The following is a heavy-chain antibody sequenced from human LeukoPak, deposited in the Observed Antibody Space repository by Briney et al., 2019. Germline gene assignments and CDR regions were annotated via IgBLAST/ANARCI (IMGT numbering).Heavy chain of an antibody. D-gene: IGHD6-19*01. Sequence: SQTLSLTCTVSGGSISSGSYYWSWIRQPAGKGLEWIGRIYTSGSTNYNPSLKSRVTISVDTSKNQFSLKLSSVTAADTAVYYCADVGSSSGLDYWGQGTLVTVSS. CDR2: IYTSGST. V-gene: IGHV4-61*02. CDR3: ADVGSSSGLDY. CDR1: GGSISSGSYY. J-gene: IGHJ4*02.